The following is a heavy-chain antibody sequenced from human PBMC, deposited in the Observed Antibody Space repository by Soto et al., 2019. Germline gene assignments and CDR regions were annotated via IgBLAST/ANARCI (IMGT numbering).Heavy chain of an antibody. Sequence: EVQLVESGGGLVQPGGSLRLSCAASGFTFSSYEMNWVRQAPGKGLEWVSYISSSGSTIYYADSVKGGFTISRDNAKNSLYLQMNSLRAEDTAVYYCARACGDYAEFDYWGQGTLVTVSS. CDR2: ISSSGSTI. J-gene: IGHJ4*02. CDR3: ARACGDYAEFDY. V-gene: IGHV3-48*03. CDR1: GFTFSSYE. D-gene: IGHD2-21*02.